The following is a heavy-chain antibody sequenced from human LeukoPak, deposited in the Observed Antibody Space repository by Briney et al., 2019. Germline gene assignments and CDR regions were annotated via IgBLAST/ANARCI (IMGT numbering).Heavy chain of an antibody. CDR3: ARYSPISGYYFFDY. Sequence: PSETLSLTCTVSGGSISSYYWSWIRQPPGKGLEWIGYMYYSGSTNYNPSLKSRVTISVDTSKNQFSLKLSSVTAADTAVYYCARYSPISGYYFFDYWGQGTLVTVSS. CDR1: GGSISSYY. V-gene: IGHV4-59*01. D-gene: IGHD3-22*01. CDR2: MYYSGST. J-gene: IGHJ4*02.